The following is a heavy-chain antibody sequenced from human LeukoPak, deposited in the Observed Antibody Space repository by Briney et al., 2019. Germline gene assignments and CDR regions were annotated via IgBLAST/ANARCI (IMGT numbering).Heavy chain of an antibody. V-gene: IGHV3-30*02. D-gene: IGHD5-12*01. CDR3: ATVVRRNSGYGENDN. J-gene: IGHJ4*02. Sequence: GGSLRLSCAASGFTFSSYGMHWVRQAPGKGLEWVAFIRYDGSNKYYADSVKGRFTISRDNSKNTLYLQMNSLRAEDTAVYYCATVVRRNSGYGENDNWGQGTLVTVSS. CDR1: GFTFSSYG. CDR2: IRYDGSNK.